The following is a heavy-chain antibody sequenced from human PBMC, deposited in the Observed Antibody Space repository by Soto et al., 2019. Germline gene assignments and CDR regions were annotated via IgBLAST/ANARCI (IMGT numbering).Heavy chain of an antibody. D-gene: IGHD4-17*01. V-gene: IGHV3-30-3*01. J-gene: IGHJ6*04. Sequence: GVSLRLSCSASGFTFSSYAMHWVRQAPGKGLEWVAVISYDGSNKYYADSVKGRFTISRDNSKNTLYLQMNSLRAEDTAVYYCARGAAYYGDYGDYYYGMDVWGKGTTVTDSS. CDR1: GFTFSSYA. CDR2: ISYDGSNK. CDR3: ARGAAYYGDYGDYYYGMDV.